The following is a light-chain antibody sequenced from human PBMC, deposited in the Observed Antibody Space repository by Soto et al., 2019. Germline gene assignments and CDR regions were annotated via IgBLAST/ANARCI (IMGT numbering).Light chain of an antibody. CDR1: PSVSNS. J-gene: IGKJ5*01. Sequence: ESVLTQSPATPSLSPGERAPLSCRASPSVSNSLAWYQHKPGQAPRLLIYDASNRATGVPTRFSGSGSGTDFTLTISSLEPEDFAVYYCQQYGSSSTFGQGTRLEIK. V-gene: IGKV3-11*01. CDR3: QQYGSSST. CDR2: DAS.